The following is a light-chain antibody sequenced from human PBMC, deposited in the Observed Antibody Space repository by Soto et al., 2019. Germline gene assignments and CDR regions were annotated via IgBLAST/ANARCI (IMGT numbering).Light chain of an antibody. CDR2: SNN. CDR3: AAWDYSLNGDV. CDR1: SSNIGSNT. Sequence: QSALTQPPSASGTPGQRVTISCSGSSSNIGSNTVNWYQQPPGTAPKFLIYSNNQRPSGVPDRFSCSKSGTSAALSITGLQSEDEDDDYCAAWDYSLNGDVFGTGTKLTVL. J-gene: IGLJ1*01. V-gene: IGLV1-44*01.